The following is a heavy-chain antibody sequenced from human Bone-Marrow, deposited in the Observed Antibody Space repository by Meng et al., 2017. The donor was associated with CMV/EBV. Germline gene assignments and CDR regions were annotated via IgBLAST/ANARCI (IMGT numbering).Heavy chain of an antibody. CDR3: ARDIRTYIVVVPAAIVDPARGHAFDI. J-gene: IGHJ3*02. CDR2: ISSSSSYI. D-gene: IGHD2-2*01. CDR1: GFTFSSYS. V-gene: IGHV3-21*01. Sequence: GGSLRLSCAASGFTFSSYSMNWVRQAPGKGLEWVSSISSSSSYIYYADSVKGRFTISRDNAKNSLYLQMNSLRAEDTAVYYCARDIRTYIVVVPAAIVDPARGHAFDIWGQGTRVTGSS.